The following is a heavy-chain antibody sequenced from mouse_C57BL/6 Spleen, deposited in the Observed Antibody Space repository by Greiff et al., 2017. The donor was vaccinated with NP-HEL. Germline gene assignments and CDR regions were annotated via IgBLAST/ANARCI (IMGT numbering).Heavy chain of an antibody. CDR1: GFNIKDYY. J-gene: IGHJ1*03. D-gene: IGHD2-4*01. Sequence: EVQLQQSGAELVKPGPSVKLSCTASGFNIKDYYMHWVKQRTEQGLEWIGRIDPEDGETKYAPKFLGKATITADTPSNTAYLQLSSLTSEDTAVYYCAFYDYDGWYFDVWGTGTTVTVSS. CDR3: AFYDYDGWYFDV. V-gene: IGHV14-2*01. CDR2: IDPEDGET.